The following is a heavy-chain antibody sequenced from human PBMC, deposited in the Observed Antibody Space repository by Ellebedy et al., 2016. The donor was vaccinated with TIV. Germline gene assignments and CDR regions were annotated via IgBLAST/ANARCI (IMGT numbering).Heavy chain of an antibody. D-gene: IGHD6-19*01. J-gene: IGHJ4*02. CDR3: ASDPLLQWLFDD. CDR2: ITGSGGST. Sequence: PGGSLRLSCAASGFTFGSYAMSWVRQAPGKGLEWVSTITGSGGSTYYADPVKGRFTISRDNSKNTLFLRMSSLSAEDTAVYYCASDPLLQWLFDDWGQGTLVTVSS. V-gene: IGHV3-23*01. CDR1: GFTFGSYA.